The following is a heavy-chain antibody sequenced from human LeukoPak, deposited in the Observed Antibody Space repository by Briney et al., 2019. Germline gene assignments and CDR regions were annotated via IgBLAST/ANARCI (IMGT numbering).Heavy chain of an antibody. V-gene: IGHV3-7*01. D-gene: IGHD2-21*01. Sequence: GGSLRLSCAVSGVSFSSYWMTWVRLAPGKGLEWVALIKQGGSETYYVDSVKGRFTVSRDNAKNSLYLQMNSLRDEDTAVYHCATYSCTHANCYMFDYWGQGTLVTVSS. J-gene: IGHJ4*02. CDR1: GVSFSSYW. CDR2: IKQGGSET. CDR3: ATYSCTHANCYMFDY.